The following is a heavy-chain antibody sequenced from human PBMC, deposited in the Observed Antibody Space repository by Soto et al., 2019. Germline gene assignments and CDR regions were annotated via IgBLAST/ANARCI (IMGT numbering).Heavy chain of an antibody. V-gene: IGHV4-30-4*01. D-gene: IGHD7-27*01. CDR1: GDSISDVNYY. CDR3: TRGPSGDKVDY. Sequence: QVQLQGSGPRLVKPSQTLSLTCTVSGDSISDVNYYWSWIRQSQDKGLEWIGNIYDGGSTYSNPTLKSRVTVSINTSKTQFSLQLSSMSAADTAVYYCTRGPSGDKVDYWGQGTLVTVSS. J-gene: IGHJ4*02. CDR2: IYDGGST.